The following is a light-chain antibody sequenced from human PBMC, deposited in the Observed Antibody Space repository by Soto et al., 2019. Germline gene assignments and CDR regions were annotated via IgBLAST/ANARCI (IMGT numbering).Light chain of an antibody. Sequence: DIRMTQSPSTLSAFVGDRVTITCRASQNIRGWLAWYQQRPGKAPDLLIFEASRLEGGVPSRFSGSGSGTEFTLTIDSLQPDDFATYYCQQYDSYSPPFGQGTRVEFK. J-gene: IGKJ1*01. V-gene: IGKV1-5*01. CDR2: EAS. CDR3: QQYDSYSPP. CDR1: QNIRGW.